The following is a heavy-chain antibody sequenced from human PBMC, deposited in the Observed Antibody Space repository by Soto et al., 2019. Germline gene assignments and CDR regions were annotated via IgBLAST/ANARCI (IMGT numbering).Heavy chain of an antibody. Sequence: SETLSLTCTVSGGSISSYYWSWIRQPPGKGLEWIGYIYYSGSTNYNPSLKSRVTISVDTSKNQFSLKLSSVTAADTAVYYCARVTGSSSAFNYWGQGTLVTVSS. CDR1: GGSISSYY. J-gene: IGHJ4*02. CDR2: IYYSGST. D-gene: IGHD6-6*01. CDR3: ARVTGSSSAFNY. V-gene: IGHV4-59*01.